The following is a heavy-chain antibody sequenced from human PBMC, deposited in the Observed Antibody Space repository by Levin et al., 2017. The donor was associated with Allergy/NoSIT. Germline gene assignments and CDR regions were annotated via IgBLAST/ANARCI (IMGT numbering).Heavy chain of an antibody. J-gene: IGHJ1*01. CDR1: GFTVSSNY. CDR3: AREGYYGSGSYYPEYFQH. D-gene: IGHD3-10*01. CDR2: IYSGGST. Sequence: PGGSLRLSCAASGFTVSSNYMSWVRQAPGKGLEWVSVIYSGGSTYYADSVKGRFTISRDNSKNTLYLQMNSLRAEDTAVYYCAREGYYGSGSYYPEYFQHWGQGTLVTVSS. V-gene: IGHV3-66*01.